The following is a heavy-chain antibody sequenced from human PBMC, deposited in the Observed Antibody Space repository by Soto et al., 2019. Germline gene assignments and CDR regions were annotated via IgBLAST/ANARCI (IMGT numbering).Heavy chain of an antibody. Sequence: PGRSLRLSCAASGFTFSRYGMHWVRQAPGKGLEWVAVIWYDGSNKYYADSVKGRFTISRDNSKNTLYLQMNSLRAEDTPVYYCARDLEGPFDYWGQGTLVTVSS. D-gene: IGHD1-1*01. J-gene: IGHJ4*02. CDR3: ARDLEGPFDY. V-gene: IGHV3-33*01. CDR2: IWYDGSNK. CDR1: GFTFSRYG.